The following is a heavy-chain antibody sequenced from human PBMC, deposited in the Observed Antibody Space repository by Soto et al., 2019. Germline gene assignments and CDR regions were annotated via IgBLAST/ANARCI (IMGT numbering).Heavy chain of an antibody. D-gene: IGHD2-21*02. CDR1: GASISNYY. V-gene: IGHV4-59*08. Sequence: QVQLQESGPGLVKPSETLSLTCTVSGASISNYYWNWIRQTPSKGLEWIGFIHYSGNSYFNPSLKSRLTMSVDTARNLFALNLNFVTDADTAVYYCARWGDTAALSLPGFDIWGQGTMVTVSS. CDR2: IHYSGNS. CDR3: ARWGDTAALSLPGFDI. J-gene: IGHJ3*02.